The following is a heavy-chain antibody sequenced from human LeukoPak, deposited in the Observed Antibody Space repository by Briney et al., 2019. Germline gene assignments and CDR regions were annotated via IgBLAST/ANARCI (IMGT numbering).Heavy chain of an antibody. CDR2: INPNSGGT. CDR3: ARDTKQGGYSLNWFDP. CDR1: GYTFTSYY. D-gene: IGHD2-2*02. V-gene: IGHV1-2*02. Sequence: ASVKVSCKASGYTFTSYYMHWVRQAPGQGLEWMGWINPNSGGTNYAQNFQGRVTMTRDTSISTAYMELSRLRSDDTAVYYCARDTKQGGYSLNWFDPWGQGTLVTVSS. J-gene: IGHJ5*02.